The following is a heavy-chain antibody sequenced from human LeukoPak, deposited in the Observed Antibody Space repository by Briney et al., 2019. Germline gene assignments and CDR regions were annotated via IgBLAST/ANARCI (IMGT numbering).Heavy chain of an antibody. CDR1: GFTFTDYW. CDR2: IKQGGSES. D-gene: IGHD1-26*01. J-gene: IGHJ4*02. Sequence: AGSLRLSCAASGFTFTDYWMTWVRQVPGKGLEWVANIKQGGSESYYVDSVKGRFTISRENAKNSLYLQMDSLRVDDTAVYYCARVGAWELQRVFDYWGQGTLVTVSS. CDR3: ARVGAWELQRVFDY. V-gene: IGHV3-7*01.